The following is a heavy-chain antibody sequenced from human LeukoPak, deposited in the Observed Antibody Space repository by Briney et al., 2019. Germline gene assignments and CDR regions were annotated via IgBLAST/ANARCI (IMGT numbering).Heavy chain of an antibody. CDR3: ARDGSADHIVVVLLGFDP. CDR2: IIPIFGTA. Sequence: GASVKASCKASGGTFSSYAISWVRQAPGQGLEWMGGIIPIFGTANYAQKFQGRVTITADESTSTAYMELSSLRSEDTAVYYCARDGSADHIVVVLLGFDPWGQGTLVTVSS. J-gene: IGHJ5*02. V-gene: IGHV1-69*13. D-gene: IGHD2-2*01. CDR1: GGTFSSYA.